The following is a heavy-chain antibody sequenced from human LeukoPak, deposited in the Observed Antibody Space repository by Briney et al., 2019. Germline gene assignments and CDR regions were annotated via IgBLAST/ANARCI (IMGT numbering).Heavy chain of an antibody. Sequence: PGGSLRLSCSASGFAFSVYAMSWLRQPPGKGLEWVSTINANSGTTSYAASVRGRFTISRDNSKNTLYLQLNTLRADDTAVYFCAKDQKSIAATGYDYWGQGTLVTVSS. CDR1: GFAFSVYA. CDR2: INANSGTT. J-gene: IGHJ4*02. V-gene: IGHV3-23*01. D-gene: IGHD6-13*01. CDR3: AKDQKSIAATGYDY.